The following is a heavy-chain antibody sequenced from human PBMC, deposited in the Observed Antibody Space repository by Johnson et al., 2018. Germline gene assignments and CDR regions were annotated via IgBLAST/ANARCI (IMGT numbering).Heavy chain of an antibody. CDR2: INEDETKK. CDR3: VLEKGGGAFDI. D-gene: IGHD1-26*01. CDR1: GFTFSRSW. J-gene: IGHJ3*02. Sequence: EVQLVESGGDLVQPGGSLRLSCAASGFTFSRSWMSWVRQAPGKGLDWVANINEDETKKYYVDSVQGRFTISRDNAQRSLFLQMNSLRAEDTAIYYGVLEKGGGAFDIWGQGTMVTVSS. V-gene: IGHV3-7*01.